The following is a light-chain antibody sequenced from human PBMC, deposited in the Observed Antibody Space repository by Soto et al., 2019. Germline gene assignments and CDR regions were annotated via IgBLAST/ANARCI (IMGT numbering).Light chain of an antibody. CDR2: DAS. J-gene: IGKJ1*01. CDR1: QSVSSY. Sequence: EVVLTQSQATLYLSPGERATLSCRASQSVSSYLSCYQQQPGQAHRLLIYDASIRADGIPARFSGSGSGTDCPLTISSLEPEDFAVHYCQQRANWPPWTFGQGTKVEIK. V-gene: IGKV3-11*01. CDR3: QQRANWPPWT.